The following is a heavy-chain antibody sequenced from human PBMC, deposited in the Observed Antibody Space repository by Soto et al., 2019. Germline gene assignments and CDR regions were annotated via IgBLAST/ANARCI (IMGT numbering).Heavy chain of an antibody. CDR3: ARERLSDAFDI. Sequence: SETLSLTCTVSDDSISSYYWSWIRQPPGKGLEWIGFIFYSGSTNYNPSLKSRVTISIDTSKNQFSLKLSSVTAADTAVYYCARERLSDAFDIWGQGTMVTVSS. J-gene: IGHJ3*02. CDR1: DDSISSYY. V-gene: IGHV4-59*01. CDR2: IFYSGST.